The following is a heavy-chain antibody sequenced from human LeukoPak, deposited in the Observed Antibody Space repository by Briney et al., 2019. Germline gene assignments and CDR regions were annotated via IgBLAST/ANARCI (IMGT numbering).Heavy chain of an antibody. CDR1: GYTFASYG. CDR2: ISAYNSDT. D-gene: IGHD5-18*01. J-gene: IGHJ4*02. CDR3: ARDRVFVDTTVVSPIQYFDY. V-gene: IGHV1-18*01. Sequence: ASVKVSCKASGYTFASYGISWVRQVPGQGLEWMGWISAYNSDTYYARKLQGRVTMTTDTSTSTAYMELRSLRADDTAVYYCARDRVFVDTTVVSPIQYFDYWGQGTLVTVSA.